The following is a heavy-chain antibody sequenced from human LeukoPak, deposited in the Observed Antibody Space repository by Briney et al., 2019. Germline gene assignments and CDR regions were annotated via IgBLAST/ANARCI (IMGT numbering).Heavy chain of an antibody. Sequence: SETLSLTCTVSGGSISSGDYYWTWIRQHPGKGLEWIGYIYNSGNTYYNPSLKSRVTISVDTSKNQFSLKLSSVTAADTAVYYCARVFYDFWSGGFDPWGQGTLVTVSS. CDR2: IYNSGNT. D-gene: IGHD3-3*01. CDR3: ARVFYDFWSGGFDP. CDR1: GGSISSGDYY. J-gene: IGHJ5*02. V-gene: IGHV4-31*03.